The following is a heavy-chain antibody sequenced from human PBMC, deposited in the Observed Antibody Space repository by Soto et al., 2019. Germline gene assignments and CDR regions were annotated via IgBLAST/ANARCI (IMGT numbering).Heavy chain of an antibody. V-gene: IGHV3-30*18. CDR2: ISYDESNQ. Sequence: QVQLVESGGGVVQPGRSLRLSCAASGFIFSNYGMHWVRQAPGKGLEWVALISYDESNQFYAESVKGRFTVSRDNSKNTLYLQMNSLRTDDTAVYYCAKARLWERRGFDYWGQRTLVTVSS. D-gene: IGHD1-26*01. CDR3: AKARLWERRGFDY. CDR1: GFIFSNYG. J-gene: IGHJ4*02.